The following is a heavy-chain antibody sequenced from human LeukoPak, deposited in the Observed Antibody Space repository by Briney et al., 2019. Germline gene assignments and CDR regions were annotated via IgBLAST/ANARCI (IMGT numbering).Heavy chain of an antibody. V-gene: IGHV1-69*13. D-gene: IGHD3-3*01. J-gene: IGHJ1*01. CDR3: AREGSSFVYFQH. Sequence: SVKVSCKASGYTFTSYGISWVRQAPGQGLEWMGGIIPIFGTANYAQKFQGRVTITADESTSTAYMELSSLRSEDTAVYYCAREGSSFVYFQHWGQGTLVTVSS. CDR1: GYTFTSYG. CDR2: IIPIFGTA.